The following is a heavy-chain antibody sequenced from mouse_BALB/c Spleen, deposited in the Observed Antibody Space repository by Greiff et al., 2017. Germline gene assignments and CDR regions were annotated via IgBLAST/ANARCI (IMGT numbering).Heavy chain of an antibody. Sequence: VQLQQSGPELVKPGASVKISCKASGYAFSSSWMNWVKQRPGQGLEWIGRIYPGDGDTNYNGKFKGKATLTADKSSSTAYMQLSSLTSVDSAVYFCARTSEYGNWFAYWGQGTLVTVSA. CDR2: IYPGDGDT. J-gene: IGHJ3*01. V-gene: IGHV1-82*01. D-gene: IGHD2-10*02. CDR1: GYAFSSSW. CDR3: ARTSEYGNWFAY.